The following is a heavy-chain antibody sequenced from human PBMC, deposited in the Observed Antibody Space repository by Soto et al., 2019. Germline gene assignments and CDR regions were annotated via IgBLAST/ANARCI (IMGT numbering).Heavy chain of an antibody. Sequence: PVRSLRLSCAAYGFTFNNYAIIWVRQPPGKCLEWVSAISANGQGIYYADFVKGRFIIARDSSKTTVFLHMDSLTAEDTAVYYCAKDRNYPRDQFHNWGQGTLVTVS. J-gene: IGHJ4*02. CDR3: AKDRNYPRDQFHN. D-gene: IGHD1-7*01. CDR2: ISANGQGI. V-gene: IGHV3-23*01. CDR1: GFTFNNYA.